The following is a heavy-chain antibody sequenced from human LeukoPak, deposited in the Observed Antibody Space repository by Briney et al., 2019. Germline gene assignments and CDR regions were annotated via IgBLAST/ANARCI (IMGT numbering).Heavy chain of an antibody. CDR3: ARISREDAFDI. CDR2: ISYDGSNK. D-gene: IGHD3-3*02. Sequence: GGALRLSCAASGFTFSSYAMHWVRQAPGKGLEWVAVISYDGSNKYYADSVKGRFTISRDNSKNTLYLQMNSLRAEDTAMYYCARISREDAFDIWGQGTMVTVSS. J-gene: IGHJ3*02. CDR1: GFTFSSYA. V-gene: IGHV3-30-3*01.